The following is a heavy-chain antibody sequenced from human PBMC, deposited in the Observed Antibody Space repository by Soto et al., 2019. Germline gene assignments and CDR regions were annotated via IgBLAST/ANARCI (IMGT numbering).Heavy chain of an antibody. D-gene: IGHD4-17*01. CDR1: GGSISSGGYY. CDR2: IYYSGST. V-gene: IGHV4-31*03. J-gene: IGHJ4*02. CDR3: ASHRATVISDFDS. Sequence: SETLSLTCTVSGGSISSGGYYWSWIRQHPGKGLEWIGYIYYSGSTYYNPSLKSRVTIAVDTSKNQFSLKLSSVTAADTAVYYCASHRATVISDFDSWGQGTLVTVSS.